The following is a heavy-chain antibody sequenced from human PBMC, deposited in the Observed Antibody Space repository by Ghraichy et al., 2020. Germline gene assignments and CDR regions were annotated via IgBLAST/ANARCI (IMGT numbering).Heavy chain of an antibody. CDR1: GGTFSSYA. CDR3: ARQIRPLWSGYYYPENWFDP. Sequence: SVKVSCKASGGTFSSYAISWVRQAPGQGLEWMGGIIPIFGTANYAQKFQGRVTITADESTSTAYMELSSLRSEDTAVYYCARQIRPLWSGYYYPENWFDPWGQGILVTGSS. D-gene: IGHD3-3*01. J-gene: IGHJ5*02. CDR2: IIPIFGTA. V-gene: IGHV1-69*13.